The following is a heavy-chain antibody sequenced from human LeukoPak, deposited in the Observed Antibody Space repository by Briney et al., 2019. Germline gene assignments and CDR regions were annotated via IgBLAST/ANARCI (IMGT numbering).Heavy chain of an antibody. CDR2: ISAYNGNT. CDR1: GYTFTSYG. J-gene: IGHJ5*02. V-gene: IGHV1-18*01. D-gene: IGHD4-17*01. CDR3: ASTPYGDYGFWFDP. Sequence: GASVKVSCKASGYTFTSYGISWVRQAPGQGLEWMGWISAYNGNTNYAQKLQGRVTMTRDTSTSTVYMELSSLRSEDTAVYYCASTPYGDYGFWFDPWGQGTLVTVSS.